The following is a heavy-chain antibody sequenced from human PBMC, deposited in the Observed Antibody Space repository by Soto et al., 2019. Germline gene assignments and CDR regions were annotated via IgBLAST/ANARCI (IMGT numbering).Heavy chain of an antibody. J-gene: IGHJ4*02. D-gene: IGHD1-26*01. Sequence: ASVKVSCKASGYTFTSYAIHWVRQAPGQRLEWMGWINAGSGNTKYSPNFQDRVTLTRDTSASTAYMELSSLRSEDTAVYFCARPIATGYYFDPWGQGTLVTVSS. CDR1: GYTFTSYA. CDR2: INAGSGNT. CDR3: ARPIATGYYFDP. V-gene: IGHV1-3*01.